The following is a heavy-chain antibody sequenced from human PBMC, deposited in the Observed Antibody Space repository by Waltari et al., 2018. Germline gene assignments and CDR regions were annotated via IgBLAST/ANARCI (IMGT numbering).Heavy chain of an antibody. J-gene: IGHJ6*02. D-gene: IGHD6-6*01. Sequence: EVQLVESGGGLVKPGGSLRLSCAASGFTFSSYSMNWVRQAPGKGLEWVSSISSSSSYIYYADSVKGRFTISRDNAKNSLYLQMNSLRAEDTAVYYCVRGSSISGGMDVWGQGTTVTVSS. CDR3: VRGSSISGGMDV. V-gene: IGHV3-21*01. CDR1: GFTFSSYS. CDR2: ISSSSSYI.